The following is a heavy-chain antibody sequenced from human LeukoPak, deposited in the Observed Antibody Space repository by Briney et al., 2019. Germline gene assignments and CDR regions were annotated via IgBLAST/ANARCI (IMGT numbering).Heavy chain of an antibody. CDR2: IYSGGRT. D-gene: IGHD6-19*01. J-gene: IGHJ4*02. CDR3: ARIAVAGNYDY. V-gene: IGHV3-53*01. Sequence: GGSLRLSCAASGFIVSSNYMSWVRQAPGKGLEWVSVIYSGGRTYYADSVKGRFTISRDNSKNTLYLQMNSLRAEDTAVYYCARIAVAGNYDYWGQGTLVTVSS. CDR1: GFIVSSNY.